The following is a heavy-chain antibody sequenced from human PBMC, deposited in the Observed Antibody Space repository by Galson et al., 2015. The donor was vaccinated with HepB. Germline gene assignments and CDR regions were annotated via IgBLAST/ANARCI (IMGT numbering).Heavy chain of an antibody. J-gene: IGHJ4*02. CDR1: GGPFSSYA. CDR3: AGGRGSSSYDY. V-gene: IGHV1-69*10. CDR2: IIPILGIA. D-gene: IGHD6-6*01. Sequence: SVKVSCKASGGPFSSYAISWVRQAPGQGPEWMGGIIPILGIANYAQKFPGRVPITADKATSTAYMELSSLRSEDTAVYYCAGGRGSSSYDYWGQGTLVTVSS.